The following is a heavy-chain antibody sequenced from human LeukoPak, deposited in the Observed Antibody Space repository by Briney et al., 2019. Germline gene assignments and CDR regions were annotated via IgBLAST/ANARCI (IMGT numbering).Heavy chain of an antibody. CDR2: ISYDGSNK. V-gene: IGHV3-30-3*01. J-gene: IGHJ5*02. D-gene: IGHD6-6*01. Sequence: GRSLRLSCAASGFTFSSYAMHWARQAPGKGLEWVAVISYDGSNKYYADSVKGRFTISRDNSKNTLYLQMNSLRAEDTAVYYCARDSPYSSSNWFDPWGQGTLVTVSS. CDR3: ARDSPYSSSNWFDP. CDR1: GFTFSSYA.